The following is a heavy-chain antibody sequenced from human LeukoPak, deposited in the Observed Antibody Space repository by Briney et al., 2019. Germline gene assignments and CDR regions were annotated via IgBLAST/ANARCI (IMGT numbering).Heavy chain of an antibody. V-gene: IGHV3-21*01. CDR2: ISSSSSYI. D-gene: IGHD6-19*01. Sequence: GGSLRLSCAASGFTFSSYSMNWVRRAPGKGVEWVSSISSSSSYIYYADSVKGRFTISRDNAKNSLYLQMNSLRAEDTAVYYCARAESSGWYHEFDYWGQGTLVTVSS. CDR1: GFTFSSYS. CDR3: ARAESSGWYHEFDY. J-gene: IGHJ4*02.